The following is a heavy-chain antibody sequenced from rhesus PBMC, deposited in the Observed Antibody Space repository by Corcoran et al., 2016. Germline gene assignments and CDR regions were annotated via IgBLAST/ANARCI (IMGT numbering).Heavy chain of an antibody. CDR1: GSSISSYC. J-gene: IGHJ6*01. Sequence: QVQLQESGPGLVKPSETLSLTCAVSGSSISSYCWSLIRQPPGSGLGWIGEINGNSVSNYYNPSLKSRVTISKDASKSQFSLKLSSVTAADTAVYYCARYYNGGRYGLDSWGQGVVVTVSS. CDR3: ARYYNGGRYGLDS. D-gene: IGHD3-28*01. CDR2: INGNSVSN. V-gene: IGHV4-80*01.